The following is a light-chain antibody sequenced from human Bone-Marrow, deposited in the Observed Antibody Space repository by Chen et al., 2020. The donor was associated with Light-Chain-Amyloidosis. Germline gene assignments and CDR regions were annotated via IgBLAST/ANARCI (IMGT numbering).Light chain of an antibody. CDR3: QSADSSGTYDVI. J-gene: IGLJ2*01. CDR1: DLPTKY. Sequence: SYELTQPPSVSVSPGQTARITCSGDDLPTKYAYWYQQKPGQDPVLVIHRDTERPSGISERFSGSSSGTTATLTSSGVQAEDEADDHFQSADSSGTYDVIFGGGTKLTVL. V-gene: IGLV3-25*03. CDR2: RDT.